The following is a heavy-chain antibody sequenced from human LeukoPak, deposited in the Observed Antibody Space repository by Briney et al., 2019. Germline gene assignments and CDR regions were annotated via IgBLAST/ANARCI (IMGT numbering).Heavy chain of an antibody. CDR2: INPNSGGT. CDR3: ARGDSSSLYYMDV. J-gene: IGHJ6*03. V-gene: IGHV1-2*02. D-gene: IGHD6-6*01. Sequence: ASVRVSCKASGGTFSSYAISWVRQAPGQGLEWMGWINPNSGGTDYAQKFQGRVTMTRDTSISTAYMELSRLRSDDTAVYYCARGDSSSLYYMDVWGKGTTVTVSS. CDR1: GGTFSSYA.